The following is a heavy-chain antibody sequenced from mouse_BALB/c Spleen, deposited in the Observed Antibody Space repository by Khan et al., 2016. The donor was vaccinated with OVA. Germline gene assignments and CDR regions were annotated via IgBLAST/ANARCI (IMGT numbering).Heavy chain of an antibody. V-gene: IGHV1-87*01. CDR3: SSYRYDDFDY. CDR2: IYPGDGDT. Sequence: QIQLVQSGAELARPGASVKLSCKASGYTFTTYWMQWVKQRPGQGLEWIGTIYPGDGDTRYTQNFKDKATLTADKSSSTAYMQLSSLASEDSAVYYCSSYRYDDFDYGGQGTTLTVSS. CDR1: GYTFTTYW. D-gene: IGHD2-14*01. J-gene: IGHJ2*01.